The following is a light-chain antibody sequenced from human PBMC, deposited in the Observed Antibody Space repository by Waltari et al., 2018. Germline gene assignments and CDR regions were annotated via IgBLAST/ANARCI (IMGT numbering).Light chain of an antibody. CDR1: QNILDKSLNRNY. Sequence: DIVMTQSTDSLAVSLGERASFDCKSSQNILDKSLNRNYLAWYQQNPGHPPKLLFHGASIRESGVPDLFSGSGSGTNFTLTINNLQAEDVAIYYCQQCYTTPDSFCQGTNLHIK. V-gene: IGKV4-1*01. CDR3: QQCYTTPDS. CDR2: GAS. J-gene: IGKJ2*03.